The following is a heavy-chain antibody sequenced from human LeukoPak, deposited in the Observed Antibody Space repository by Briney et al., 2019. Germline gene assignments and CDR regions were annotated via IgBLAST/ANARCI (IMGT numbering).Heavy chain of an antibody. J-gene: IGHJ4*02. CDR1: GYTFTGHY. CDR3: ARVDYCTKGVCINFDL. Sequence: ASVKVSCKASGYTFTGHYIHWIRQAPGQGLEWMGWINPNSGGTKYAQKFQGRLTVTRDTSTSTAYMGLSGLRADEAAAYYCARVDYCTKGVCINFDLWGQGTLVTVSS. V-gene: IGHV1-2*02. CDR2: INPNSGGT. D-gene: IGHD2-8*01.